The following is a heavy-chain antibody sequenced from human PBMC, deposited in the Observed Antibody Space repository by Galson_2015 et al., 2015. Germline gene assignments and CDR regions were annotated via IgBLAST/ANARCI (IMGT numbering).Heavy chain of an antibody. V-gene: IGHV3-33*01. Sequence: SLRLSCAASGFTFSSYGMHWVRQAPGKGLEWVAVIWYDGSNKYYADSVKGRFTIPRDNSKNTLYLQMNSLRAEDTAVYYCARPPGEDYFDNWGQGTLVTVSS. D-gene: IGHD3-16*01. CDR1: GFTFSSYG. CDR3: ARPPGEDYFDN. J-gene: IGHJ4*02. CDR2: IWYDGSNK.